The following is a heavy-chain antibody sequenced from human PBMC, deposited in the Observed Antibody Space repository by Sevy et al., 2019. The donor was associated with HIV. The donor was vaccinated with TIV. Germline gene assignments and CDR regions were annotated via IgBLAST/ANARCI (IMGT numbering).Heavy chain of an antibody. CDR3: ARDHGGVQDWYFDL. Sequence: GGSLRLSCAASGFTASNNYMSWVRQAPGKGLEWVSVIYTGGSTYYVDSVEGRFTMSRDDSKNTVYLEMNNLSAEDTAIYYCARDHGGVQDWYFDLWGRGTLVTVSS. J-gene: IGHJ2*01. V-gene: IGHV3-53*01. CDR1: GFTASNNY. D-gene: IGHD2-8*02. CDR2: IYTGGST.